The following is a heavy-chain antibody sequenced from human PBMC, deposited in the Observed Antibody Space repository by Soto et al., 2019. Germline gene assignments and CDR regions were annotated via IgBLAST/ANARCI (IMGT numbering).Heavy chain of an antibody. CDR2: ISPYYDSI. Sequence: QVQLVQSGAEVKKPGASVKVSCKTSGFSLSSDGINWVRRAPGQALEWLGWISPYYDSINYAQKFQGRFTLTTDTSARTANMELRSLRPDETAVYYSARIQVPAAMGGLFEPLGQGTLVTISS. V-gene: IGHV1-18*01. J-gene: IGHJ5*02. CDR3: ARIQVPAAMGGLFEP. CDR1: GFSLSSDG. D-gene: IGHD2-2*01.